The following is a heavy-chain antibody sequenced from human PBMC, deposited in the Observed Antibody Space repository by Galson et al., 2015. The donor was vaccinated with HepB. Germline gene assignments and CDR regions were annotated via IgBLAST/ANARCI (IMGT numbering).Heavy chain of an antibody. V-gene: IGHV1-69*04. D-gene: IGHD4-17*01. CDR3: ARVLGDYGDAFEI. J-gene: IGHJ3*02. Sequence: SVKVSCKASGGTFRNYAISWVRQAPGQGLEWMGRIIPILSIPNYAQKFQGRVTITADKSTSTAYMELRSLRSEDTAVYYCARVLGDYGDAFEIWGQGTMVTVSS. CDR1: GGTFRNYA. CDR2: IIPILSIP.